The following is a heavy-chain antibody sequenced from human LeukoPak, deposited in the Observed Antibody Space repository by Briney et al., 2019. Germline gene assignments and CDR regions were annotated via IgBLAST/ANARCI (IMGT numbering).Heavy chain of an antibody. CDR1: GGTFSSYA. D-gene: IGHD3-10*01. CDR2: IIPIFGIA. J-gene: IGHJ3*02. V-gene: IGHV1-69*04. CDR3: ARDCYYGSGSYLEALDAFDI. Sequence: ASVKVSCKASGGTFSSYAISWVRQAPGQGLEWMGRIIPIFGIANYAQKFQGRVTITADKSTSTAYMELSSLRSEDTAVYYCARDCYYGSGSYLEALDAFDIWGQGTMVTVSS.